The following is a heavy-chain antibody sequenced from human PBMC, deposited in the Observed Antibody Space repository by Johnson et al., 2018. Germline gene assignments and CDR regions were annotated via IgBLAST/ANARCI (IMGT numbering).Heavy chain of an antibody. Sequence: QVQLVQSGGGVVQPGRSLRLSCAASGFTFSSYGMHWVRQAPGKGLEWVAVIWYDGSNKYYADSVKGRFTISRDNSKNTLYLQMNSLRAEDTALYYGARDSEQWHVMDGWGQGTTVTVSS. D-gene: IGHD6-19*01. CDR3: ARDSEQWHVMDG. J-gene: IGHJ6*02. CDR1: GFTFSSYG. CDR2: IWYDGSNK. V-gene: IGHV3-33*01.